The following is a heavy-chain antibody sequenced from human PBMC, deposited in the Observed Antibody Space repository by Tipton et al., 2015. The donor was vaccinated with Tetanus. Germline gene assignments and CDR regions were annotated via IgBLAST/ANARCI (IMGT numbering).Heavy chain of an antibody. Sequence: AASGFIFSSYGIHWVRQAPGKGLEWVAVSWYDGTDKYYADSVKGRFTISRNNSKNTLYLQMNSLRVEDTAVYYWAREADCSGGSCFSGDFDNWGQGTQVTVSS. J-gene: IGHJ4*02. CDR2: SWYDGTDK. V-gene: IGHV3-33*01. CDR3: AREADCSGGSCFSGDFDN. D-gene: IGHD2-15*01. CDR1: GFIFSSYG.